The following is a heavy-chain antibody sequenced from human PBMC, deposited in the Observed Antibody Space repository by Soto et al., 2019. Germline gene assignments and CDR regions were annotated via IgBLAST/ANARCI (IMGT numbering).Heavy chain of an antibody. CDR1: GFTFSSYS. V-gene: IGHV3-21*01. CDR2: ISSSSSYI. CDR3: ARDKEPTHSSYGMHV. J-gene: IGHJ6*04. Sequence: PGGSLRLSCAASGFTFSSYSMNWVRQAPGKGLEWVSSISSSSSYIYYADSVKGRFTISRDNAKNSLYLQMNSLRAEDTAVYYCARDKEPTHSSYGMHVWGAGTTVTVYS. D-gene: IGHD1-1*01.